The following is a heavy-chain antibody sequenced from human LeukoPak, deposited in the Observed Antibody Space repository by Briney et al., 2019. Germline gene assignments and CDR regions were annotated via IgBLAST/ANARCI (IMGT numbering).Heavy chain of an antibody. V-gene: IGHV1-2*02. D-gene: IGHD2-15*01. CDR1: GYTFTGYY. CDR3: ARLIGSRGYCSGGSCRQRFDP. CDR2: INPNSGGT. J-gene: IGHJ5*02. Sequence: GASVKVSCKASGYTFTGYYMHWVRQAPGQGLEWMGWINPNSGGTNYAQKFQGRVTMTRDTSISTAYMELSRLRSDDTAVYYCARLIGSRGYCSGGSCRQRFDPWGQGTLVTVSS.